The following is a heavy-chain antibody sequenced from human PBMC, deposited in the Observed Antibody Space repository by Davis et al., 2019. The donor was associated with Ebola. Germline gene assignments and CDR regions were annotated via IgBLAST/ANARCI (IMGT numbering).Heavy chain of an antibody. D-gene: IGHD2-15*01. J-gene: IGHJ6*03. Sequence: GESLKISCEVSGFTFSDYYMSWIRQAPGKGLEWIAYIGPSGNSFYCADSVKGRFTISRDNAKNSLYLQMNSLRAEDTAVYYCAYLFDKVDYYQYYYMDVWGKGTTVTVSS. CDR3: AYLFDKVDYYQYYYMDV. CDR1: GFTFSDYY. CDR2: IGPSGNSF. V-gene: IGHV3-11*04.